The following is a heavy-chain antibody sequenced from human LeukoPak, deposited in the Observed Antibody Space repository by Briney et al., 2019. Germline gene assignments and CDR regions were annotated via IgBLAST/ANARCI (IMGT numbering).Heavy chain of an antibody. CDR1: GYTLTELS. V-gene: IGHV1-24*01. CDR2: FDPEDGET. D-gene: IGHD2-2*02. CDR3: ATVRHCSSTSCYRFPYGMDV. J-gene: IGHJ6*02. Sequence: ASVKVSRKVSGYTLTELSMHWVRQAPGKGLEWMGGFDPEDGETIYARKFQGRVTMTEDTSTDTAYMELSSLRSEDTAVYYCATVRHCSSTSCYRFPYGMDVWGQGTTVTVSS.